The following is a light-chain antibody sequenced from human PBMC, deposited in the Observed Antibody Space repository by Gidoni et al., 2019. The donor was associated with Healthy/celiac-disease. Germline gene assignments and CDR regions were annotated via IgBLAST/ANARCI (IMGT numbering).Light chain of an antibody. CDR2: GAS. J-gene: IGKJ2*01. CDR3: QQYNNWPYT. V-gene: IGKV3D-15*01. Sequence: EIVMTQSPATLSVSPGERATLSCRASQSVSSNLAWYQQKPGQAPRLLIYGASTRATGIPARFSGGGSGTAFTLTISSLQSEDFAVYYCQQYNNWPYTFGQGTKLEIK. CDR1: QSVSSN.